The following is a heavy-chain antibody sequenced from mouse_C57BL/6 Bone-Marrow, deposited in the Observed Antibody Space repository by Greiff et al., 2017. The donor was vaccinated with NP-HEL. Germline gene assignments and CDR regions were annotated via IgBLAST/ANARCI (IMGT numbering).Heavy chain of an antibody. CDR3: ARAQITTVVDY. CDR1: GYTFTSYW. Sequence: QVHVKQPGAELVKPGASVKMSCKASGYTFTSYWITWVKQRPGQGLEWIGDIYPGSGSTNYNEKFKSKATLTVDTSSSTAYMQLSSLTSEDSAVYYCARAQITTVVDYWGQGTTLTVSS. CDR2: IYPGSGST. J-gene: IGHJ2*01. V-gene: IGHV1-55*01. D-gene: IGHD1-1*01.